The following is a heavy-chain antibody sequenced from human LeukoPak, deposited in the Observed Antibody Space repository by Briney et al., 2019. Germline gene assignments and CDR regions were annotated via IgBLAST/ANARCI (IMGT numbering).Heavy chain of an antibody. Sequence: TSETLSLTCTVSGGSISSSSYYRGWIRQPPGKGLEWIGSIYYSGSTYYNPSLKSRVTISVDTSKNQFSLKLSSVTAADTAVYYCARSDTAMVPFDYWGQGTLVTVSS. J-gene: IGHJ4*02. V-gene: IGHV4-39*07. CDR2: IYYSGST. CDR1: GGSISSSSYY. CDR3: ARSDTAMVPFDY. D-gene: IGHD5-18*01.